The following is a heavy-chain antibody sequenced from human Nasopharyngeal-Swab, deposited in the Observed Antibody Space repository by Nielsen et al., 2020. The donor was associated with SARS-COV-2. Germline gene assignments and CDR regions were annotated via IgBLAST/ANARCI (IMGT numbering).Heavy chain of an antibody. CDR1: GFTFGDYT. J-gene: IGHJ5*02. Sequence: GGSLRLSCSASGFTFGDYTMSWFRQAPGKGLEWVGFIRTIRYGGTIEYAASVKGRFIISRDDSKSVAYLQMNSLKTDDTGVYYCTRDWDGESNVEGVWSDPWGQGTQVTVSS. V-gene: IGHV3-49*03. CDR2: IRTIRYGGTI. CDR3: TRDWDGESNVEGVWSDP. D-gene: IGHD3-10*01.